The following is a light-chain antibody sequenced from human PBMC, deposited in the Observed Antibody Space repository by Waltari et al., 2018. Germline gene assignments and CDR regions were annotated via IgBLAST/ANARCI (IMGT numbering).Light chain of an antibody. CDR2: DVS. CDR3: SSQSSNDVVL. Sequence: QSALTQPASVSGSPGQSVTIFCAGTSHDVAGYNPVSWYQGHPGQAPRVIVYDVSDRPSGVSDRFAGSKSGNTASLTISGLQAEDEADYYCSSQSSNDVVLFGGGTKLTVL. J-gene: IGLJ2*01. V-gene: IGLV2-14*01. CDR1: SHDVAGYNP.